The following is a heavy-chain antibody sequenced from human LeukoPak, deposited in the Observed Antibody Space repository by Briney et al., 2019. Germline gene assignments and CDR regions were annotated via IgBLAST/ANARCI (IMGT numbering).Heavy chain of an antibody. J-gene: IGHJ4*02. D-gene: IGHD2-21*02. Sequence: GGSLRLSCAASGFMFSSNWMSWVRLAPGKGLEWVAIIWYDGSNKYYADSVKGRITISRDNSKNTLYLQMNSLRAEDTAVYYCATVRGCGGDCYYIDYWGQGTLVTVSS. V-gene: IGHV3-33*08. CDR2: IWYDGSNK. CDR3: ATVRGCGGDCYYIDY. CDR1: GFMFSSNW.